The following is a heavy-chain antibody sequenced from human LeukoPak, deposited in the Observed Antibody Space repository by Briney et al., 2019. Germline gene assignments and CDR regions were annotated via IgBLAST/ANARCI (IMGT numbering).Heavy chain of an antibody. D-gene: IGHD6-13*01. V-gene: IGHV1-69*13. CDR2: IIPIFGTA. CDR1: GYTFTGCH. J-gene: IGHJ4*02. CDR3: ARAQRVAAAGVFDY. Sequence: GASVKVSCKASGYTFTGCHMHWVRQAPGQGLEWMGGIIPIFGTANYAQKFQGRVTITADESTSTAYMELSSLRSEDTAVYYCARAQRVAAAGVFDYWGQGTLVTVSS.